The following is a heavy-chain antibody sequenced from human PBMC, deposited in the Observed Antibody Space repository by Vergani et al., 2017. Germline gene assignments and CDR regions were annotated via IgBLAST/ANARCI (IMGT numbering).Heavy chain of an antibody. Sequence: QVQLQESGPGLVKPSQTLSLTCTVSGGSISSGSYYWSWIRQPAGKGLEWIGRIYTSGSTNYNPTLKSRVTISVDTSKNQFSLTLSSVTAADTAVYYCARGVEPYYYGSVSSNWFDPWGQGTLVTVSS. J-gene: IGHJ5*02. V-gene: IGHV4-61*02. D-gene: IGHD3-10*01. CDR2: IYTSGST. CDR1: GGSISSGSYY. CDR3: ARGVEPYYYGSVSSNWFDP.